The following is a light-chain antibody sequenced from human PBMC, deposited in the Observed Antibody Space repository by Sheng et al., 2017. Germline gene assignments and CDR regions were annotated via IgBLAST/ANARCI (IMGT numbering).Light chain of an antibody. Sequence: DIQMTQSPSSLSASVGDRVTITCQASQDIRNYFNWFQQKGGRAPKLLIYAAYKLGRGVPTRFSGSGSGTNFTLTISNLQPDDFAMYFCQQYDDLPLTFGGGTKVEIK. V-gene: IGKV1-33*01. CDR3: QQYDDLPLT. CDR2: AAY. J-gene: IGKJ4*01. CDR1: QDIRNY.